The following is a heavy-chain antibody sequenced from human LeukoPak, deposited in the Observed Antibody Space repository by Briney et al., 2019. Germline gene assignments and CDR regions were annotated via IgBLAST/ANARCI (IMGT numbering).Heavy chain of an antibody. V-gene: IGHV3-53*01. Sequence: GGSLRLSCAASGFTVSSNYMSWVRQAPGKGLEWVSVIYSGGSTYYADSVKGRFTISRDNSKNTLYLQMNSLRAEDTAVYYCARDVLRYFDWLKDAFDIWGQGTMVTVSS. CDR3: ARDVLRYFDWLKDAFDI. CDR1: GFTVSSNY. D-gene: IGHD3-9*01. J-gene: IGHJ3*02. CDR2: IYSGGST.